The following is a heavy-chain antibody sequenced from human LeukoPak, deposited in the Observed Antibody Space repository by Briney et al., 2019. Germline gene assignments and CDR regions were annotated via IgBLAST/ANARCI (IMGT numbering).Heavy chain of an antibody. D-gene: IGHD1-26*01. Sequence: ETSETLSLTCAVYGGSFSGYYWSWIRQPPGKGLERIREINHSGSTNYNPSLKSRVTISVDTSKNQFSLKLSSVTAADTAVYYCAREIIVGATDAFDIWGQGTMVTVSS. CDR1: GGSFSGYY. J-gene: IGHJ3*02. V-gene: IGHV4-34*01. CDR2: INHSGST. CDR3: AREIIVGATDAFDI.